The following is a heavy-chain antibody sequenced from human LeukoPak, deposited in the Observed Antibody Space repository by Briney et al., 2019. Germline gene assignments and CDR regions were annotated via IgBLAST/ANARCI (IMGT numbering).Heavy chain of an antibody. CDR3: ARGRNFWSGYLSAGREYYFDY. V-gene: IGHV4-34*01. D-gene: IGHD3-3*01. CDR1: GGSFSGYY. Sequence: SETLSLTCAVYGGSFSGYYWSWIRQPPGKGLEWIGEINHSGSTNYNPSLKSRVTISVDTSKNQFSLKLSSVTAADTAVYYCARGRNFWSGYLSAGREYYFDYWGLGTLVTVSS. CDR2: INHSGST. J-gene: IGHJ4*02.